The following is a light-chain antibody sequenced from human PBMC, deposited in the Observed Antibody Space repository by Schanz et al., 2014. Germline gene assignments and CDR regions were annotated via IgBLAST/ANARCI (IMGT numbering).Light chain of an antibody. Sequence: QSALTQPASVSGSPGQSITISCTGTSSDVGGYNYVSWYQQHPGKAPKLMIYDVSNRPSGVSNRFSGSKSGLTASLTISGLQTEDEADYYCCSYSGTTTLVFGGGTKLTVL. V-gene: IGLV2-14*01. CDR3: CSYSGTTTLV. CDR2: DVS. J-gene: IGLJ2*01. CDR1: SSDVGGYNY.